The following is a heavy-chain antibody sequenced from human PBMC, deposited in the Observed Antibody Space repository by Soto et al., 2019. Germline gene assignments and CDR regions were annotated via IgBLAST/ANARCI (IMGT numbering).Heavy chain of an antibody. J-gene: IGHJ6*02. Sequence: EEPLVESGGGLVQPGRSLRLSCAASGFTFDDYAMHWVRQAPGKGLEWVSGINWNSGNIGYADSVQGRFTISRDNAKTSLYLQMNSLRAEDTALYYCAKDRGTGSYAANYYYYGMDVWGQGTTVTVSS. CDR3: AKDRGTGSYAANYYYYGMDV. CDR1: GFTFDDYA. V-gene: IGHV3-9*01. D-gene: IGHD3-10*01. CDR2: INWNSGNI.